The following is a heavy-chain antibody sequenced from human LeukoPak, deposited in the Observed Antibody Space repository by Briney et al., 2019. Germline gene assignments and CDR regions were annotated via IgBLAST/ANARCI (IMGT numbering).Heavy chain of an antibody. CDR2: IYFNGGST. CDR1: GDSISSTIYY. V-gene: IGHV4-39*01. J-gene: IGHJ4*02. D-gene: IGHD5-12*01. CDR3: ARRYSGYDHVDY. Sequence: KPSETLSLTCTVSGDSISSTIYYWGWIRQPPGKGLEWIGSIYFNGGSTYYNPSLKSRATISVDTSRNQFSLMLRSVTAADTAMYYCARRYSGYDHVDYWGQGTLITVSS.